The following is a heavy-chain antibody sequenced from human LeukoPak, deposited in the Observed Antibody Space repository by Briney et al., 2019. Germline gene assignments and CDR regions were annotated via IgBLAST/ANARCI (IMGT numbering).Heavy chain of an antibody. CDR2: IIPIFGTA. CDR3: ARKGGISSGWYDDAFDI. J-gene: IGHJ3*02. D-gene: IGHD6-19*01. CDR1: GGTFSSYA. V-gene: IGHV1-69*13. Sequence: SVKVSCKASGGTFSSYAISWVGQAPGQGLEWMGGIIPIFGTANYAQKFQGRVTITADESTSTAYMELSSLRSEDTAAYYCARKGGISSGWYDDAFDIWGQGTMVTVSS.